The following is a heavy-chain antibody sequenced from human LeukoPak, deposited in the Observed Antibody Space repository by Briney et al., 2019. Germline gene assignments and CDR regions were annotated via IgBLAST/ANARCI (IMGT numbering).Heavy chain of an antibody. CDR1: GGSISSSSYY. D-gene: IGHD2-2*01. J-gene: IGHJ4*02. CDR2: IYYSGST. Sequence: SETLSLTCTVSGGSISSSSYYWGWIRQPPGKGLEWIGSIYYSGSTYYNPSLKSRVTISVDTSKNQFSLKLSSVTAADTAVYYCAKSLAVVLAGFDDWGQGTLVTVSS. V-gene: IGHV4-39*01. CDR3: AKSLAVVLAGFDD.